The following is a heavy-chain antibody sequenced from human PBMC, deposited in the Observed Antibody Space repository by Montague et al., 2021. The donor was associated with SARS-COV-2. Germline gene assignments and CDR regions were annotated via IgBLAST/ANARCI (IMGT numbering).Heavy chain of an antibody. CDR2: IYQTGYT. V-gene: IGHV4-4*02. J-gene: IGHJ5*02. Sequence: SETLSLTCDVSGGAMSSGQWWSWVRQPPGKGLEWIGEIYQTGYTNYNPSLRSRVTISVGKSRNQFSLKMTSMTAADTAVYYCATNYGSGTFPGWFDPWGQGTLVTVSS. D-gene: IGHD3-10*01. CDR3: ATNYGSGTFPGWFDP. CDR1: GGAMSSGQW.